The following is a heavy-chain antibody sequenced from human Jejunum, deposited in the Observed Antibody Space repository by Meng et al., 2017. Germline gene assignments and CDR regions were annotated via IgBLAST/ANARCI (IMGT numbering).Heavy chain of an antibody. CDR3: ARGRPSWYP. V-gene: IGHV4-4*02. J-gene: IGHJ5*02. D-gene: IGHD2-15*01. CDR1: GDSISSNNW. Sequence: GSLRLSCAVSGDSISSNNWWSWVRQPPGKGLEWIGEIYHSGSTNYNPSLKSRVTISVDKSKNQFSLNLSSVTAADTAVYYCARGRPSWYPWGQGTLVTVSS. CDR2: IYHSGST.